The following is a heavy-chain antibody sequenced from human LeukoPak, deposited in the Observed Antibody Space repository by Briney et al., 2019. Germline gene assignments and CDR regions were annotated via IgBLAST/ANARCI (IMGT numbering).Heavy chain of an antibody. J-gene: IGHJ5*02. CDR1: GGSFSGYY. CDR3: ARHPIVLMVYALNWFDP. Sequence: SETLSLTCAVYGGSFSGYYWSWIRQPPGKGLEWIGEINHSGSTYYNPSLKSRVTISVDTSKNQFSLKLSSVTAADTAVYYCARHPIVLMVYALNWFDPWGQGTLVTVSS. D-gene: IGHD2-8*01. V-gene: IGHV4-34*01. CDR2: INHSGST.